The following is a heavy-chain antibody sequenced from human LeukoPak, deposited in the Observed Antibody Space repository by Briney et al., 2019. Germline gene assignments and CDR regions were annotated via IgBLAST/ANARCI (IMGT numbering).Heavy chain of an antibody. D-gene: IGHD2-2*02. Sequence: SVKVSCKASGGTFSSYAISWVRQAPGQGLEWMGRIIPILGIANYAQKFQGRVTITADKSTSTAYMELSSLRSEDTAVYYCARPVYCSSTSCYTDAFDIWGQGTMVTASS. CDR1: GGTFSSYA. V-gene: IGHV1-69*04. CDR3: ARPVYCSSTSCYTDAFDI. CDR2: IIPILGIA. J-gene: IGHJ3*02.